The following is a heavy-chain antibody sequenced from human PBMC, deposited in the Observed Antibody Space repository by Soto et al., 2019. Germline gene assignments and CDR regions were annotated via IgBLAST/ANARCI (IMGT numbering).Heavy chain of an antibody. V-gene: IGHV3-30*18. J-gene: IGHJ3*02. D-gene: IGHD4-17*01. Sequence: GGSLRLSCAASGFTFSSYGMHWVRQAPGKGLEWVAVISYDGSNKYYADSVKGRFTISRDNSKNTLYLKMNSLRAEDTAVYYCAKDGGDYVRYAFDIWGQVTMVTV. CDR2: ISYDGSNK. CDR1: GFTFSSYG. CDR3: AKDGGDYVRYAFDI.